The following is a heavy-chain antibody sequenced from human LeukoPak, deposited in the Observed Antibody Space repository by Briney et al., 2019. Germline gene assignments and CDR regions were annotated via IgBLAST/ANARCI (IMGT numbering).Heavy chain of an antibody. J-gene: IGHJ3*01. CDR1: GFAFNRYG. Sequence: PGGSLRLSYAASGFAFNRYGMHWVRQAPGKGLEWVAVIWGDGGNTYLRDSVKGRFTISRDNSKNTLHLQMNSLSAEDTAVYYCARDSGSKWFGPIDFWGQGTMVAVSS. D-gene: IGHD3-10*01. CDR3: ARDSGSKWFGPIDF. V-gene: IGHV3-33*01. CDR2: IWGDGGNT.